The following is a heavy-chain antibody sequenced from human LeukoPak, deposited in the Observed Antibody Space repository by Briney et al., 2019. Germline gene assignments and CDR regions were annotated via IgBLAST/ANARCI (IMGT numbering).Heavy chain of an antibody. CDR1: GGSISNSYYY. J-gene: IGHJ4*02. Sequence: DPSETLSLTCTVSGGSISNSYYYWGWTRQPPGEALEWIGSIYYSGTTYYKPSLKSRVTISVDTSKNQFSLRLSSVTAADTAVYYCARETQGSSSLYWGRGTLVIVSS. V-gene: IGHV4-39*01. CDR2: IYYSGTT. D-gene: IGHD6-13*01. CDR3: ARETQGSSSLY.